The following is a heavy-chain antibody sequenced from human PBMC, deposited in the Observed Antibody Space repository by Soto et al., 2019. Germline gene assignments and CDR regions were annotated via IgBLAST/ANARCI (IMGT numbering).Heavy chain of an antibody. J-gene: IGHJ1*01. CDR3: ARDRIAVAGTAAYFQH. V-gene: IGHV1-18*01. Sequence: GASVKVSCKASGYTFTSYGISWVRQAPGKGREWMGWISAYNGNTNYARKLQGRVTMTTDTSTSTAYMELRSLRSDDTPVYYCARDRIAVAGTAAYFQHWGKGTLVTVSS. D-gene: IGHD6-19*01. CDR1: GYTFTSYG. CDR2: ISAYNGNT.